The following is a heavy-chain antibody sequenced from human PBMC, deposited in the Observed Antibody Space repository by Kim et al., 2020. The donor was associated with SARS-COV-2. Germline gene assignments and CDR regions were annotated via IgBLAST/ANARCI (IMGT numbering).Heavy chain of an antibody. V-gene: IGHV4-34*01. D-gene: IGHD5-12*01. CDR3: ARSQWLRSYYFDY. CDR2: INHSGST. CDR1: GGSFSGYY. J-gene: IGHJ4*02. Sequence: SETLSLTCAVYGGSFSGYYWSWIRQPPGKGLEWIGEINHSGSTNYNPSLKSRVTISVDTSKNQFSLKLSPVTAADTAVYYCARSQWLRSYYFDYWGQGTLVTVSS.